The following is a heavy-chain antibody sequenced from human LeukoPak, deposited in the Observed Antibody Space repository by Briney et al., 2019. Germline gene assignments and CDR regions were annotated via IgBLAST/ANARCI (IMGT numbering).Heavy chain of an antibody. D-gene: IGHD6-19*01. Sequence: SVKVSCKASGGTFSSYATSWVRQAPGQGLEWMGGIIPIFGTANYAQKFQGRVTITADESTSTAYMELSSLRSEDTAVYYCARAVWKWLVPVSFDYWGQGTLVTVSS. CDR1: GGTFSSYA. CDR3: ARAVWKWLVPVSFDY. J-gene: IGHJ4*02. CDR2: IIPIFGTA. V-gene: IGHV1-69*13.